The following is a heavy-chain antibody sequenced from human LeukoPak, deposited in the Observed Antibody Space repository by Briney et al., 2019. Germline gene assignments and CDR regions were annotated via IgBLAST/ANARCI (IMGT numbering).Heavy chain of an antibody. J-gene: IGHJ4*02. CDR2: ISSSSSYM. Sequence: GGSLRLSCAASGFTFSSYSMSWVRQAPGKGLEWVSTISSSSSYMYYAGSVEGRFTISRDNAENSLFLQMNSLRAEDTALYYCAKAVDTAMALDYWGQGTLVTVSS. CDR1: GFTFSSYS. D-gene: IGHD5-18*01. CDR3: AKAVDTAMALDY. V-gene: IGHV3-21*04.